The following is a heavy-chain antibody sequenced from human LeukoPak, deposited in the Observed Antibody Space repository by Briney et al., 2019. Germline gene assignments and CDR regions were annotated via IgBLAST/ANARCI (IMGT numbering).Heavy chain of an antibody. Sequence: GASMKVSCKAFGGTFSSYAISWVRQAPGQGLEWMGRIIPILGIANYAQKFQGRVTITADKSTSTAYMELSSLRSEDTAVYYCARESFDTACGYWGQGTLVTVSS. CDR3: ARESFDTACGY. CDR2: IIPILGIA. V-gene: IGHV1-69*04. J-gene: IGHJ4*02. D-gene: IGHD5-18*01. CDR1: GGTFSSYA.